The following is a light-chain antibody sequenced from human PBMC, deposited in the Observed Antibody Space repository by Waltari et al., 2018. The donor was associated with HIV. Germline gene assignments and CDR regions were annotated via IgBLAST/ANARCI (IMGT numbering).Light chain of an antibody. CDR2: AAS. J-gene: IGKJ4*01. CDR1: QSISNY. V-gene: IGKV1-27*01. CDR3: QNYNRALPELT. Sequence: DIQMTQSPSSLSASVGDRVTITCRAIQSISNYLAWYQQKPGKAPKLLLSAASTLQSGVPSRFSGSGSGTDFTLTISSLQPEDVATYSCQNYNRALPELTFGGGTKVEIK.